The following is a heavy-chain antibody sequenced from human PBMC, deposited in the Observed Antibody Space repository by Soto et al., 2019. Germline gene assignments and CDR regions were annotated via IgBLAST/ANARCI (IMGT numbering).Heavy chain of an antibody. CDR3: TTRDIVVVPAAMGVPVAFDI. Sequence: PGGSLRLSCADSEFTDSNGWLSLDCQAPGKGLEWVGRIKSKTDGGTTDYAAPVKGRFTISRDDSKNTLYLQMNSLKTEDTAVYYCTTRDIVVVPAAMGVPVAFDIWGQGTMVTVSS. V-gene: IGHV3-15*01. CDR2: IKSKTDGGTT. D-gene: IGHD2-2*01. CDR1: EFTDSNGW. J-gene: IGHJ3*02.